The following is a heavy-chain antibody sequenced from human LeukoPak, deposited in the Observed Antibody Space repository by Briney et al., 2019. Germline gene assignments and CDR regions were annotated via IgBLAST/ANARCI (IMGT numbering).Heavy chain of an antibody. D-gene: IGHD7-27*01. CDR1: GDSISSSSYY. J-gene: IGHJ4*02. CDR3: ARQKTQWGIEDY. Sequence: SETLSLTCTVSGDSISSSSYYWGWIRQPPGKGLEWIGSIYHSGSTYYKSSLKSRVTISVDTSKNQFSLKLSSVTAADAAVYYCARQKTQWGIEDYWGQGTLVTVSS. CDR2: IYHSGST. V-gene: IGHV4-39*01.